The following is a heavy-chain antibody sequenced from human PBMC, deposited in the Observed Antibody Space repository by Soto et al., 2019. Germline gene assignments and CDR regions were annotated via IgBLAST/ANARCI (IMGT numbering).Heavy chain of an antibody. Sequence: GGSLRLSCAASGFTFSSYGMHWVRQAPGKGLEWVAVISYDGSNKYYADSVKGRFTISRDNSKNTLYLQMNSLRAEDTAVYYCAKDQAKNHYGMDVWGQGTKVTVSS. CDR1: GFTFSSYG. CDR2: ISYDGSNK. V-gene: IGHV3-30*18. CDR3: AKDQAKNHYGMDV. J-gene: IGHJ6*02.